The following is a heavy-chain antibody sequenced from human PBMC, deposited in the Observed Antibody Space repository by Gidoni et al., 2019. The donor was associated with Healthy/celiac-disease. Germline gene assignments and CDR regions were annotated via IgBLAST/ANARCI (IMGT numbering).Heavy chain of an antibody. CDR3: ARGQIVLRDGRESWFDP. Sequence: QVQLVQSGAEVKKPGASVKVSCKASGYTFTSYDINWVRQATGQGLEWMGWMNPNSGNTGYAQKFQGRVTMTRNTSISTAYMELSSLRSEDTAVYYCARGQIVLRDGRESWFDPWGQGTLVTVSS. V-gene: IGHV1-8*01. D-gene: IGHD3-10*01. CDR1: GYTFTSYD. CDR2: MNPNSGNT. J-gene: IGHJ5*02.